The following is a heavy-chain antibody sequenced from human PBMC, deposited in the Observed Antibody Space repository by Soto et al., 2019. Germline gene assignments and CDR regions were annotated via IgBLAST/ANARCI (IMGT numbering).Heavy chain of an antibody. CDR3: AAVGVGERGGFDY. D-gene: IGHD1-26*01. CDR2: INPNSGGT. Sequence: GASVKVSCKGAGYTFTGYYMHWGRQAPGQGLEWMGWINPNSGGTNYAQKFQGRVTMTRDTSISTAYMGLSRLRSDDTAVYYCAAVGVGERGGFDYWGQGTLVTVSS. CDR1: GYTFTGYY. J-gene: IGHJ4*02. V-gene: IGHV1-2*02.